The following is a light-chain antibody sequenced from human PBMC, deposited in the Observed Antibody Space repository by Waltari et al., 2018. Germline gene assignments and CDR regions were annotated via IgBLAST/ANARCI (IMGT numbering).Light chain of an antibody. Sequence: EIVLTQSPATLSLSPGERATLSCRASQSVSSYLAWYQQKPGQAPRLLIYDAANRATGIPAMFSGSGSGTDFPLTISSREPEEFAVYYCQQPSNWPPTFGQGTKVEIK. J-gene: IGKJ1*01. V-gene: IGKV3-11*01. CDR1: QSVSSY. CDR2: DAA. CDR3: QQPSNWPPT.